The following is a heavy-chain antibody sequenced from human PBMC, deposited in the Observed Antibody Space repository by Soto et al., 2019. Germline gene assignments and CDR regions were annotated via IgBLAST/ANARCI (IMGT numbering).Heavy chain of an antibody. CDR2: IYYSGST. V-gene: IGHV4-31*03. D-gene: IGHD1-7*01. Sequence: SETLSLTCTVSGGSISSGGYYWSWIRQHPGKGLEWIGYIYYSGSTYYNPSLKSRVTISVDTSKNQFSLKLSSVTAADTAVYYCARQPYNWNSVHFDYWGQGTLVTVSS. J-gene: IGHJ4*02. CDR3: ARQPYNWNSVHFDY. CDR1: GGSISSGGYY.